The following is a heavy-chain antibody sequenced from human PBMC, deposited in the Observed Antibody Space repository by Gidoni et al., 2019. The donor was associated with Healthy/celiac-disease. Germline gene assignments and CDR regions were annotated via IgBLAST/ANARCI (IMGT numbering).Heavy chain of an antibody. CDR3: AKGGPVGYCSGGSCQRRHWFDP. D-gene: IGHD2-15*01. CDR2: ISGSGGST. V-gene: IGHV3-23*01. Sequence: EVQLLESGGGLVQPGGSLRLSCAASGFTFSSYAMSWVRQAPGKGLEWVSDISGSGGSTYYADSVKGRFTISRDNSKNTLYLQMNSLRAEDTAVYYCAKGGPVGYCSGGSCQRRHWFDPWGQGTLVTVSS. J-gene: IGHJ5*02. CDR1: GFTFSSYA.